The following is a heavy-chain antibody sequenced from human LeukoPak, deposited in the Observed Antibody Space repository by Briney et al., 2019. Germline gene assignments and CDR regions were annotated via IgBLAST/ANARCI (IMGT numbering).Heavy chain of an antibody. D-gene: IGHD4-17*01. CDR2: ISWDGGST. CDR3: AKDTCAVTTCYFDY. J-gene: IGHJ4*02. CDR1: GFTFDDYA. V-gene: IGHV3-43D*03. Sequence: PGGSLRLSCAASGFTFDDYAMHWVRQAPGKGLEWVSLISWDGGSTYYADSVKGRFTISRDNSKNSLYLQMNSLRAEDTALYYCAKDTCAVTTCYFDYWGQGTWSPSPQ.